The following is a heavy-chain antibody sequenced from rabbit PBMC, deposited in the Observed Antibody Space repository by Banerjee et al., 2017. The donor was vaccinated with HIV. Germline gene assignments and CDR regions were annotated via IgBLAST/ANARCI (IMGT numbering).Heavy chain of an antibody. CDR3: ARDLAGVIGWNFNL. CDR2: IYAGSGGST. Sequence: QSLEESGGDLVKPGASLTLTCTASGFDLSSYYYMCWVRQAPGKGLEWIACIYAGSGGSTYYANWVNGRFTISKTSWTTVTLQMTSLTAADTATHFCARDLAGVIGWNFNLWGPGTLVTVS. CDR1: GFDLSSYYY. V-gene: IGHV1S40*01. D-gene: IGHD4-1*01. J-gene: IGHJ4*01.